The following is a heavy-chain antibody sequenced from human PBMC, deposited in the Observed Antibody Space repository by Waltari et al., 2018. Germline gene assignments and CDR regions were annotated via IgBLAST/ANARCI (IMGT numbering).Heavy chain of an antibody. Sequence: EVQLVESGGGLIQPGGYLRISCAAYGFPASSHYMGWVRQAPGKGLEWVSVIYSGGNTYYADSVKGRFTISRDSSKNTLYLQMNSLRAEDTAFDYCARSDYGDYGIDWGQGTLVTVSS. CDR2: IYSGGNT. V-gene: IGHV3-53*01. CDR3: ARSDYGDYGID. CDR1: GFPASSHY. D-gene: IGHD4-17*01. J-gene: IGHJ4*02.